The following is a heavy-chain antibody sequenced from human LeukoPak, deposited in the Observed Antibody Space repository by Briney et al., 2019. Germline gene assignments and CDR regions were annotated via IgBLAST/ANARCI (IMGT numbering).Heavy chain of an antibody. CDR1: GFTLSNYA. V-gene: IGHV3-23*01. CDR3: AKASAMIVVVSKHFDY. D-gene: IGHD3-22*01. J-gene: IGHJ4*02. CDR2: ISGSGGST. Sequence: GSLRLSCAASGFTLSNYAMNWVRQAPGKGLEWVSAISGSGGSTYYADSVKGRFTISRDNSKNTLYLQMNSLRAEDTAVYYCAKASAMIVVVSKHFDYWGQGTLVTVSS.